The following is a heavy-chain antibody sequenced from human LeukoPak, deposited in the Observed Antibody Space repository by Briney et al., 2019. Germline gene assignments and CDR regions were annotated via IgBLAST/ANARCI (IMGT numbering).Heavy chain of an antibody. V-gene: IGHV1-18*01. J-gene: IGHJ4*02. D-gene: IGHD6-19*01. CDR3: ARQAVAGIGNHNDY. CDR2: ISAYNGNT. Sequence: GASVKVSCKASGYTFTSYGISWVRQAPGQGLEWMGWISAYNGNTNYAQKFQGRVTMTRDTSISTAYMELSRLRSDDTAVYYCARQAVAGIGNHNDYWGQGTLVTVSS. CDR1: GYTFTSYG.